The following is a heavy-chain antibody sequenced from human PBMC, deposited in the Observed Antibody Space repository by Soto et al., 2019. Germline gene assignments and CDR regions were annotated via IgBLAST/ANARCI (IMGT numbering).Heavy chain of an antibody. J-gene: IGHJ6*02. CDR2: IYYSGST. D-gene: IGHD5-12*01. Sequence: TLSLTCTVSGGSISSGGYYWSWIRQHPGKGLEWIGYIYYSGSTYYNPSLKSRVTISVDTSKNQFSLKLSSVTAADTAVYYCAREGRKRSGQSLCYYYGMDVWGQGTTVTVSS. CDR3: AREGRKRSGQSLCYYYGMDV. V-gene: IGHV4-31*03. CDR1: GGSISSGGYY.